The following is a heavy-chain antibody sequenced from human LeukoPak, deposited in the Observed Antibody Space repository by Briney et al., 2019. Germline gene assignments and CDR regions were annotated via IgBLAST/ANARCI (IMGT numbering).Heavy chain of an antibody. CDR2: ISSSSSYI. Sequence: PGGSLRLSCAASGFTFSSYAMSWVRQAPGKGLEWVSSISSSSSYIYYADSVKGRFTISRDNAKNSLYLQMNSLRAEDTAVYYCARDHAPLPAAIRVNWFDPWGQGTLVTVSS. J-gene: IGHJ5*02. CDR1: GFTFSSYA. V-gene: IGHV3-21*01. CDR3: ARDHAPLPAAIRVNWFDP. D-gene: IGHD2-2*02.